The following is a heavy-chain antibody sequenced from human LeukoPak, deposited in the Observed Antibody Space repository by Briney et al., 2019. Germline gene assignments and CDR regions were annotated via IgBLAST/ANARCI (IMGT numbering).Heavy chain of an antibody. CDR1: GDXVSSKSAS. J-gene: IGHJ4*02. CDR2: TYWSKWHN. V-gene: IGHV6-1*01. D-gene: IGHD1-1*01. CDR3: ARAGGTFDN. Sequence: SQTLSLTCAISGDXVSSKSASWNWIRQSPSRGLEWLGRTYWSKWHNEYAVSVKSRTSINPDTSKNQFSLQLSSVTPEDTAVYYCARAGGTFDNWGQGTLVTVSS.